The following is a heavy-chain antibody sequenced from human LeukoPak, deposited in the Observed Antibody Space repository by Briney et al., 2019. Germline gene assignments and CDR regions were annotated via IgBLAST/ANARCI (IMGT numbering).Heavy chain of an antibody. CDR1: GFTFSSYE. Sequence: PGGSLRLSCAASGFTFSSYEMNWVRQAPGKGLEWVSYISSSGSTIYYADSVKGRFIISRDNAKNSLYLQMNSLRVEDTAVYYCARAPGSYGVRWGQGTLVTVSS. CDR2: ISSSGSTI. V-gene: IGHV3-48*03. J-gene: IGHJ4*02. CDR3: ARAPGSYGVR. D-gene: IGHD4-17*01.